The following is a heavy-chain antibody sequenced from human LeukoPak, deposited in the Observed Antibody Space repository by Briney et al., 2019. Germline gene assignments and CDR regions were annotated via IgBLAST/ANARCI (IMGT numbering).Heavy chain of an antibody. V-gene: IGHV3-33*08. J-gene: IGHJ4*02. CDR1: GFTVSRNY. Sequence: PGGSLRLSCAASGFTVSRNYMSWVRQAPGKGLEWVSVIWYDGSNKYYADSVKGRFTISRDNSKNTLYLQMNSLKTEDTAVYYCTTNYDFWSGYYPADYWGQGTLVTVSS. D-gene: IGHD3-3*01. CDR2: IWYDGSNK. CDR3: TTNYDFWSGYYPADY.